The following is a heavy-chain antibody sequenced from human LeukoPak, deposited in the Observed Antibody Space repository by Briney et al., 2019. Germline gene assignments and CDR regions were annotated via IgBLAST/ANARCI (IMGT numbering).Heavy chain of an antibody. Sequence: GGSLRLSCEASGLTFSSYALSWIRQPPGKELEWVTAIRSGGGNTDYADSVKGRFTISRDNSRNTLYLQMNSLRAEDTAVYYCAKDRDGDGWDYYYYMDVWGKGTTVTISS. J-gene: IGHJ6*03. CDR1: GLTFSSYA. V-gene: IGHV3-23*01. CDR3: AKDRDGDGWDYYYYMDV. CDR2: IRSGGGNT. D-gene: IGHD5-24*01.